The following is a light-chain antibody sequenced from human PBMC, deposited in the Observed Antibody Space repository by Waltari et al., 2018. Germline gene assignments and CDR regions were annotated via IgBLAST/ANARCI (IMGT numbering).Light chain of an antibody. V-gene: IGKV3-15*01. CDR2: GAS. CDR3: QQYNNWPSWT. CDR1: HRVSSN. J-gene: IGKJ1*01. Sequence: EIVMTQSPATLSVSPGERATLSCRASHRVSSNLAWYQQKPGQAPRLLIYGASTRATGIPARFSGSGYGTEFTLTISSMQSEDVAVYYCQQYNNWPSWTFGQGTKVEIK.